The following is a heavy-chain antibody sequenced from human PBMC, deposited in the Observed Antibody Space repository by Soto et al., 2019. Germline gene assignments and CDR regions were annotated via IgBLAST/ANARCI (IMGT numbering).Heavy chain of an antibody. CDR1: GFTFSSSW. D-gene: IGHD2-8*02. Sequence: EMQLVESGGALVQPGGSLRLSCAASGFTFSSSWMAWVRQAPGKGLEWVANINPEGSAEYYVDSVKGRFTISRDNAKNSLYLQMNSLRLEDTALYYCARHGVWWVDFWGQGTLVSISS. CDR2: INPEGSAE. J-gene: IGHJ4*02. V-gene: IGHV3-7*02. CDR3: ARHGVWWVDF.